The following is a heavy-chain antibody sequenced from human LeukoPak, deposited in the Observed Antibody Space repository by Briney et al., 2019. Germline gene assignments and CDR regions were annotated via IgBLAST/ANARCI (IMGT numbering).Heavy chain of an antibody. CDR2: INHSGST. CDR3: AEGSLRYFFDY. V-gene: IGHV4-34*01. D-gene: IGHD3-9*01. Sequence: SETLSLTCAVYGGSFSGYYWSWIRQPPGKGLEWIGEINHSGSTNYNPSLKSRVTISVDTSKNRFSLKLSSVTAADTAVYYCAEGSLRYFFDYWGQGTLVTVSS. CDR1: GGSFSGYY. J-gene: IGHJ4*02.